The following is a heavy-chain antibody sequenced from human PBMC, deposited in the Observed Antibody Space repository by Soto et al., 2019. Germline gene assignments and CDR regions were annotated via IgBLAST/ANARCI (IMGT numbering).Heavy chain of an antibody. CDR2: ISYDGSNK. V-gene: IGHV3-30*04. CDR1: GFTFSSYG. J-gene: IGHJ4*02. CDR3: ATASGGLMVRGVKGFDY. Sequence: QVHLVESGGGVVQPGRSLRLSCAASGFTFSSYGVHWVRQAPGKGLEWVAVISYDGSNKDYADSVKGRFTISRDNSKNTLYLQMNSLRSEDTALYYCATASGGLMVRGVKGFDYWGQGTLVTVSS. D-gene: IGHD3-10*01.